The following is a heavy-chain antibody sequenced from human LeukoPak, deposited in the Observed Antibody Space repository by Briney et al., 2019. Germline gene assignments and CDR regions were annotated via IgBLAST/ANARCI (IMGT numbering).Heavy chain of an antibody. CDR3: ASGSYYKRGFDY. J-gene: IGHJ4*02. CDR1: GGSISSSTYY. D-gene: IGHD3-10*01. CDR2: IYYSGST. Sequence: SETLSLTCTVSGGSISSSTYYWSWIRQPPGKGLEWIGYIYYSGSTYYNPSLKSRVTISVDTSKNQFSLKLSSVTAADTAVYYCASGSYYKRGFDYWGQGTLVTVSS. V-gene: IGHV4-30-4*07.